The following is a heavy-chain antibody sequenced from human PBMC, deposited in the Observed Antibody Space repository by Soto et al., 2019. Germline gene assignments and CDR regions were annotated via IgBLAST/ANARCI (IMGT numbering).Heavy chain of an antibody. CDR2: INHSGST. D-gene: IGHD3-10*01. V-gene: IGHV4-34*01. CDR3: AQLITMVRGVNYYYYMDV. CDR1: GGSFSGYY. Sequence: SETLSLTCAVYGGSFSGYYWIWIRQPPGKGLEWIGEINHSGSTNYNPSLKSRVTISVDTSKNQFSLKLSSVTAADTAVYYCAQLITMVRGVNYYYYMDVWGKGTTVTVSS. J-gene: IGHJ6*03.